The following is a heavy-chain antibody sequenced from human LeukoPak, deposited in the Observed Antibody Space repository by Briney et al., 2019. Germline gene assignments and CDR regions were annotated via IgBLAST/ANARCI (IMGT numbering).Heavy chain of an antibody. CDR3: AGGRGWLIDY. D-gene: IGHD6-19*01. CDR2: IKQDGSEQ. V-gene: IGHV3-7*04. Sequence: GGSLRLSCAGSGFTFSGYWMNWVRQIPGKGLEWVAIIKQDGSEQFYVDSVKGRFTISRDNAKSSLYLQMNSLRDEDTAVYYCAGGRGWLIDYWGQGTLVTVSP. CDR1: GFTFSGYW. J-gene: IGHJ4*02.